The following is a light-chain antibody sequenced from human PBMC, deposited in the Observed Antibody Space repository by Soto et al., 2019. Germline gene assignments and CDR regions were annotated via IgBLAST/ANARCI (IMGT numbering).Light chain of an antibody. J-gene: IGKJ3*01. CDR3: QQYGSSVPVT. V-gene: IGKV3-20*01. Sequence: EIVLTQSPGTLSLSPGERATLSCRASQSISSRNLAWYQQKPGQAPRLLIYGASSRATGIPDRVSGSGSGSDFTLTINRLEPEDSAVYYCQQYGSSVPVTFGPGTKVNIK. CDR1: QSISSRN. CDR2: GAS.